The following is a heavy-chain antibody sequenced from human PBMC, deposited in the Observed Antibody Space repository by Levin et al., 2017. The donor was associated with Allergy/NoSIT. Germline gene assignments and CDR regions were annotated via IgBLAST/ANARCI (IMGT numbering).Heavy chain of an antibody. CDR2: IYYDGST. J-gene: IGHJ5*02. V-gene: IGHV4-59*01. CDR3: ARGATYCSSTSCLNWFDP. CDR1: GGSISSYY. D-gene: IGHD2-2*01. Sequence: TSETLSLTCTVSGGSISSYYWNWIRQAPGKGLEWIGYIYYDGSTDYNPSLKSRVSISGDTSKNQFSLKLSSVTAADSAVYYCARGATYCSSTSCLNWFDPWGQGALVTVSS.